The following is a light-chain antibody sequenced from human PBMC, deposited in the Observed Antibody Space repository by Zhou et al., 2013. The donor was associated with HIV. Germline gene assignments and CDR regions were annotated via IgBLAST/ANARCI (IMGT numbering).Light chain of an antibody. CDR1: QDVRHF. CDR3: QQAYSSPRT. J-gene: IGKJ1*01. V-gene: IGKV1-39*01. Sequence: DIQMTQSPSSLSASVGDRVIITCRASQDVRHFLHWYQQKPGRAPKLLIYGASNLQRGSRSRFGGSGSGTDFILTISSLQPEDFAVYYCQQAYSSPRTFGQGTRV. CDR2: GAS.